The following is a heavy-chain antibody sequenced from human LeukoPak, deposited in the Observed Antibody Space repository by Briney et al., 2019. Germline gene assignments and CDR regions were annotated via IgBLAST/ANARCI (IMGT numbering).Heavy chain of an antibody. D-gene: IGHD2-2*01. Sequence: SVKVSCKSSGGTFSSYAIIWVRQGPGQGLEWVGRIIPILGIANYAQKFQGRVSITADKSTSTACMELSSLRSEDTAVYYCARDFAYCSSTTCHFGTGRGERNLVTVSS. CDR1: GGTFSSYA. CDR3: ARDFAYCSSTTCHFGTG. J-gene: IGHJ4*02. CDR2: IIPILGIA. V-gene: IGHV1-69*04.